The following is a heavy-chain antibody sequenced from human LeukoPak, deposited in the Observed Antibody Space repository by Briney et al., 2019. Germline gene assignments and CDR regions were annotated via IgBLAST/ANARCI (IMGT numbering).Heavy chain of an antibody. Sequence: PSETLSLTCAVYGGSFSGYYWSWIRQPPGKGLEWIGEINHSGSTNYNPSLKRRVTISVDTSKNQFSLKLSSVTAADTAVYYCARSPPSPSSGWVYYYYYMDVWGKGTTVTVSS. CDR1: GGSFSGYY. J-gene: IGHJ6*03. CDR2: INHSGST. D-gene: IGHD6-19*01. V-gene: IGHV4-34*01. CDR3: ARSPPSPSSGWVYYYYYMDV.